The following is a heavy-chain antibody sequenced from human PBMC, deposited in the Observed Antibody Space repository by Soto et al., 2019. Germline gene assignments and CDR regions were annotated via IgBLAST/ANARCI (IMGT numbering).Heavy chain of an antibody. Sequence: QLQLQESGPGLVKTSETLSLTCTVSGGSITSNAYYWGWIRQPPVKALEWLGYIYYSGSASYNPSLKSRVSMSVDTSKNQFSQKLSSVTAADPAVYYCARRPKRGSFAWCFDYWGQGTLVTVSS. CDR3: ARRPKRGSFAWCFDY. CDR2: IYYSGSA. CDR1: GGSITSNAYY. J-gene: IGHJ4*02. D-gene: IGHD1-26*01. V-gene: IGHV4-39*01.